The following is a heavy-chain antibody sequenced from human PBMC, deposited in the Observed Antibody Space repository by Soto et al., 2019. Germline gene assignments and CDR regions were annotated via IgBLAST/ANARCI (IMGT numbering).Heavy chain of an antibody. CDR2: ITAGNGNT. J-gene: IGHJ6*02. D-gene: IGHD3-3*01. CDR3: ARGRGITIFGVVINFYYYGMDV. V-gene: IGHV1-3*01. Sequence: ASLVKRSRKAAGYTFTGYAISWVRQAPGQRHEWMAWITAGNGNTKYSQKFQGRVTITRDTAASTAYRELSSLRSEDTAVYYCARGRGITIFGVVINFYYYGMDVWGQGTTVTVSS. CDR1: GYTFTGYA.